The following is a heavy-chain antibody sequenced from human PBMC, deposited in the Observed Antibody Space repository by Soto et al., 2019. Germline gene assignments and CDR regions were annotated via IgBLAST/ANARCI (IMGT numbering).Heavy chain of an antibody. J-gene: IGHJ4*02. CDR3: VREERGSSSSRRGKCDF. CDR2: IHYSGCT. D-gene: IGHD6-6*01. V-gene: IGHV4-31*03. Sequence: QVQLQESGPGLVRPSQTLSLTCTVSGDSISSCAYYWSWIRQDPGKGLEWFWYIHYSGCTYYNPSPRGRLTIPGDVSKFQYSLRLCSVTAPHTAVYYCVREERGSSSSRRGKCDFRGQGALVTVSS. CDR1: GDSISSCAYY.